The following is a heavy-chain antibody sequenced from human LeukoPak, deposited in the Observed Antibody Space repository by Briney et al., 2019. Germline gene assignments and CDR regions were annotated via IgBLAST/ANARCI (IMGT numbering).Heavy chain of an antibody. D-gene: IGHD6-25*01. V-gene: IGHV3-7*01. CDR2: IKQDGSQK. Sequence: GGSLRLSCEGSGFTFSDYWMHWVRQPPGKGLGWVASIKQDGSQKGYVDPVRGRFTISRDNAKNSVYLQMNSLRDEDTAVYYCATDRGFATFDHWGQGALVSVSS. CDR3: ATDRGFATFDH. J-gene: IGHJ4*02. CDR1: GFTFSDYW.